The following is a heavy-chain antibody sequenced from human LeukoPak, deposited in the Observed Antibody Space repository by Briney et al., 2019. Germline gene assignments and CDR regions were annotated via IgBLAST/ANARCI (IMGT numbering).Heavy chain of an antibody. V-gene: IGHV3-7*01. CDR3: ARRLKYSGSYSVSY. J-gene: IGHJ4*02. D-gene: IGHD1-26*01. CDR2: IKQDGSEK. Sequence: GGSLRLSCAASGFTFSSYWMSWVRQAPGKGLEWVANIKQDGSEKYYVDSVKGRFTISRDDAKNSLYLQMNSLRAEDTAVYYCARRLKYSGSYSVSYWGQGTLVTVSS. CDR1: GFTFSSYW.